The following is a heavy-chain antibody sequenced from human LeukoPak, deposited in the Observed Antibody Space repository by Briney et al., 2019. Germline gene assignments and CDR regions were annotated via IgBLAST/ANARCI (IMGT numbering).Heavy chain of an antibody. CDR3: AIIVHYGDGAFDI. CDR1: GFTFSSYA. Sequence: PGGSLRLSCAASGFTFSSYAMHWVRQAPRKGLEWVAVISYDGSNKYYADSVKGRLTISRDNSKNTLYLQMNSLRAEDTAVYYCAIIVHYGDGAFDIWGQGTMVTVSS. V-gene: IGHV3-30-3*01. D-gene: IGHD4-17*01. CDR2: ISYDGSNK. J-gene: IGHJ3*02.